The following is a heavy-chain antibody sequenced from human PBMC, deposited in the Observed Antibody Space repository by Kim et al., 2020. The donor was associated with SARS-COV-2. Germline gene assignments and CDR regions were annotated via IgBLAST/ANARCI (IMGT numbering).Heavy chain of an antibody. J-gene: IGHJ6*02. CDR1: GGSFSGYY. CDR2: INHSGST. Sequence: SETLSLTCAVYGGSFSGYYWSWIRQPPGKGLEWIGEINHSGSTNYNPSLKSRVTISVDTSKNQFSLKLSSVTAADTAVYYCARVLLWFGDPYGMDVWGQGTTVTVSS. D-gene: IGHD3-10*01. V-gene: IGHV4-34*01. CDR3: ARVLLWFGDPYGMDV.